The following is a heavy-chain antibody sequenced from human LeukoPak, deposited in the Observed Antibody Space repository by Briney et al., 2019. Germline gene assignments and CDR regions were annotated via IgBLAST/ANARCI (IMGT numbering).Heavy chain of an antibody. CDR1: GFTFSSYW. J-gene: IGHJ4*02. CDR3: ASMITFGGVIVAP. D-gene: IGHD3-16*02. CDR2: INSDGSST. Sequence: GGSLRLSCAASGFTFSSYWMHWVRQAPGKGLVWVSRINSDGSSTSYADSVKGRFTISRDNAKHTLYLQMNSLRAEDTAVYYCASMITFGGVIVAPGGQGTLVTVSS. V-gene: IGHV3-74*01.